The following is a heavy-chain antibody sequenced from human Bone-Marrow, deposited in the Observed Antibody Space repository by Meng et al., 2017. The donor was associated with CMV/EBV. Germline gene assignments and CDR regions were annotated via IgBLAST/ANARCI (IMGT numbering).Heavy chain of an antibody. Sequence: GESLKISCAASGFTFSSYWMSWVRQAPGKGLEWVANIKQDGSEKYYVDSVKGRFTISRDNAKNSLYLQINSLRAEDTAVYYCARDGSSDAFDIWGQGTMVTFSS. CDR2: IKQDGSEK. V-gene: IGHV3-7*01. CDR3: ARDGSSDAFDI. J-gene: IGHJ3*02. D-gene: IGHD6-19*01. CDR1: GFTFSSYW.